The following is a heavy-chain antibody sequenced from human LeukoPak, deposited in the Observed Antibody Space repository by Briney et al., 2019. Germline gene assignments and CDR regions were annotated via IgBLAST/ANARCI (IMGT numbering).Heavy chain of an antibody. J-gene: IGHJ6*02. CDR3: ARGESDILDV. CDR1: GGSFSGYY. D-gene: IGHD2-15*01. CDR2: INHSGST. Sequence: SETLSLTCAVYGGSFSGYYWSWIRQPPGKGLEWIGEINHSGSTNYNPSLKSRVTISVDTSKNQFSLKLSSVTAADTAVYYCARGESDILDVWGQGTTVTVSS. V-gene: IGHV4-34*01.